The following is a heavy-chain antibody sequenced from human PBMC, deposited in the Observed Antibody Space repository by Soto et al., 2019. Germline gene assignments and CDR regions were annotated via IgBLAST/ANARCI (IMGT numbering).Heavy chain of an antibody. D-gene: IGHD3-9*01. CDR1: GFTFSSYS. J-gene: IGHJ4*02. CDR2: ISSSSSCI. CDR3: ARADILTGYHPFDY. V-gene: IGHV3-21*01. Sequence: GGSLRLSCAASGFTFSSYSMNWVRQAPGKGLEWVSSISSSSSCIYYADSVKGRFTISRDNAKNSLYLQMNSLRAEDTAVYYCARADILTGYHPFDYWGQGTLVTVSS.